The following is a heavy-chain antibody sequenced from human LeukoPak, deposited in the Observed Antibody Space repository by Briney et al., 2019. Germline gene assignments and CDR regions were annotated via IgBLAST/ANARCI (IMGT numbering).Heavy chain of an antibody. Sequence: GRSLRLSCAASGFTFSSYAMSWVRQAPGKGLEWVSAISGSGGSTYYADSVKGRFTISRDNSKNTLYLQMNSLRAEDTAVYYCAKANYYDSSGYDYWGQGTLVTVSS. V-gene: IGHV3-23*01. D-gene: IGHD3-22*01. CDR2: ISGSGGST. CDR3: AKANYYDSSGYDY. J-gene: IGHJ4*02. CDR1: GFTFSSYA.